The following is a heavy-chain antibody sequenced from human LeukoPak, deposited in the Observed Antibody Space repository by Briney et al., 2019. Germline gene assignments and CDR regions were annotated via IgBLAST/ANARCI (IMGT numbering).Heavy chain of an antibody. V-gene: IGHV3-23*01. J-gene: IGHJ4*02. D-gene: IGHD6-19*01. CDR1: GFTFSSYA. CDR3: AKTTTGYSSGRYHGWAVDN. Sequence: GGSLRLSCAASGFTFSSYAVSWVRQAPGKGLEWVSAISGSGGGTYYAASVKGRFTIPKDNSKNTLYLQMNSLGTEDTAVYYCAKTTTGYSSGRYHGWAVDNWGKGTLVTVSS. CDR2: ISGSGGGT.